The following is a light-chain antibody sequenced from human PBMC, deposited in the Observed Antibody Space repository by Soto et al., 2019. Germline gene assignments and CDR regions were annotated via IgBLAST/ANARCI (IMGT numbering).Light chain of an antibody. V-gene: IGKV3-15*01. CDR2: GAS. CDR1: QFVSSN. Sequence: IVMKQSPATRSVSPEGIATLSVMASQFVSSNLAWYQQKPGQAPRLLIYGASSRATGIPVRFSGSGSGTEFTLTISSLQSEDFAVYYCQQYNNWPLTFGQGTRLEIK. CDR3: QQYNNWPLT. J-gene: IGKJ5*01.